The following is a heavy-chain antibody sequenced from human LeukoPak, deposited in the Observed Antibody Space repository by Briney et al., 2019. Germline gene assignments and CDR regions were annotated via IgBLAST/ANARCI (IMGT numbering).Heavy chain of an antibody. CDR1: GGSISSYY. D-gene: IGHD1-26*01. CDR2: IYTSGST. V-gene: IGHV4-4*07. CDR3: ARDGIGIVGAAGAYGMDV. J-gene: IGHJ6*02. Sequence: SETLSLTCTVSGGSISSYYWSWLRQPAGKGLEWIGRIYTSGSTNYNPSLKSRVTISVDTSKHQFSLKLSSVTAADTAVYYCARDGIGIVGAAGAYGMDVWGQGTTVTVSS.